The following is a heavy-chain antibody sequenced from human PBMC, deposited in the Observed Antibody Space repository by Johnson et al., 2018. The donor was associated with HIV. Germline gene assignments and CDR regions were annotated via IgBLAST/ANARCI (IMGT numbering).Heavy chain of an antibody. Sequence: VQLVESGGGLVQPGGSLRLSCAASGFTVSSNYMSWVRQAPGKGLEWVSGINWNGGNTGYADSVQGRFTISRENAKNSLYLQMNSLRAGDTAVYYCARENDAFDIWGQGTMVTVSS. CDR2: INWNGGNT. CDR1: GFTVSSNY. J-gene: IGHJ3*02. CDR3: ARENDAFDI. V-gene: IGHV3-66*01.